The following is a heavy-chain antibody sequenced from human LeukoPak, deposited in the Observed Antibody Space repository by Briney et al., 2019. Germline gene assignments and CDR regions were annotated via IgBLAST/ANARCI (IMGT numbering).Heavy chain of an antibody. CDR2: IYSGGST. CDR1: GFTFSSYG. V-gene: IGHV3-NL1*01. CDR3: ARVRVPAAMGEYYFDY. D-gene: IGHD2-2*01. J-gene: IGHJ4*02. Sequence: GGSLRLSCAASGFTFSSYGMHWVRQAPGKGLEWVSVIYSGGSTYYADSVKGRFTISRDNSKNTLYLQMNSLRAEDTAVYYCARVRVPAAMGEYYFDYWGQGTLVTVSS.